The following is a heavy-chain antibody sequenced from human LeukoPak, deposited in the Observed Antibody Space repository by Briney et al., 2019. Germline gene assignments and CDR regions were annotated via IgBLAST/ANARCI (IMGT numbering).Heavy chain of an antibody. CDR3: ARGIPYNWNFYYGMDV. CDR1: GYTFTSYA. J-gene: IGHJ6*02. V-gene: IGHV7-4-1*02. CDR2: INTNTGNP. D-gene: IGHD1-20*01. Sequence: APVKVSCKASGYTFTSYAMNWVRQAPGQGLEWMGWINTNTGNPTYAQGFTGRFVFSLDTSVSTAYLQISSLKAEDTAVYYCARGIPYNWNFYYGMDVWGQGTTVTVSS.